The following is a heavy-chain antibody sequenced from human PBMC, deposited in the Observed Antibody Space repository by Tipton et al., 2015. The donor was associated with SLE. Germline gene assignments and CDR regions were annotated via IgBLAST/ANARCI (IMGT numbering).Heavy chain of an antibody. CDR3: ATSSGSEGGGGIQGAFDI. J-gene: IGHJ3*02. CDR2: INHSGST. D-gene: IGHD3-22*01. Sequence: TLSLTCAVYGGSFSGYYWSWIRQPPGKGLEWIGEINHSGSTNYNPSLKSRVTISVDTSKNQFSLQLNSVTPEDTAVYYCATSSGSEGGGGIQGAFDIWGQGTMVTVSS. CDR1: GGSFSGYY. V-gene: IGHV4-34*01.